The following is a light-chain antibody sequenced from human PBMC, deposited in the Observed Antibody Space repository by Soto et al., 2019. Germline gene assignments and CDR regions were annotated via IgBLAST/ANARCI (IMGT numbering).Light chain of an antibody. J-gene: IGKJ1*01. CDR3: QQYGSSPWT. CDR1: QSVSSD. Sequence: EIWMTQSPATLSVSPGERATLSCWASQSVSSDFAWYQQKPGQAPRLLIYGASSRATGIPARFSGSGSGTDFTLTISRLETEDFAVYYCQQYGSSPWTFGPGTKVDI. CDR2: GAS. V-gene: IGKV3-15*01.